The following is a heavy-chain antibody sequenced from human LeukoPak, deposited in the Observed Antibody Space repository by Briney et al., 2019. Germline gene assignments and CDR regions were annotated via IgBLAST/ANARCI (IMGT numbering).Heavy chain of an antibody. V-gene: IGHV3-48*02. CDR3: ARLAHQTDFDYSNYVDLDY. CDR2: ISSSSATI. Sequence: PGGSLRLSCAASGFSFSSYSMTWVRQAPGKGLEWVSFISSSSATIYYADSVKGRFTISRDNAKNSLYLQMNSLRDEDTAVYYCARLAHQTDFDYSNYVDLDYWGQGTLVTVSS. D-gene: IGHD4-11*01. CDR1: GFSFSSYS. J-gene: IGHJ4*02.